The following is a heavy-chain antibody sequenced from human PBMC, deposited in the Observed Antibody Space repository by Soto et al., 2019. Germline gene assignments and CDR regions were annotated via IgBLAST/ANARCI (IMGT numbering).Heavy chain of an antibody. CDR1: GGSISSYY. Sequence: SETLSLTCTVSGGSISSYYWSWIRQPAGKGLEWIGRIYTSGSTNYNPSLKSRVTISVDTSKNQFSLKLSSVTAADTAVYYCARTGYSSSWYQTHSYFDYWGQGTLVTVSS. J-gene: IGHJ4*02. D-gene: IGHD6-13*01. CDR2: IYTSGST. V-gene: IGHV4-4*07. CDR3: ARTGYSSSWYQTHSYFDY.